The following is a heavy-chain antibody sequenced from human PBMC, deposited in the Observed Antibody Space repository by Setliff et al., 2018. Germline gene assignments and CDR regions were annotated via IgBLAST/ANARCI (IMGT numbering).Heavy chain of an antibody. D-gene: IGHD1-26*01. J-gene: IGHJ4*02. CDR1: GYSFTSFG. Sequence: GASVKVSCKTSGYSFTSFGVNWVRQATGQGLEWLGYIKPSDGGTKYAQKFQGRVTMTRDISTSTFYMELSSLTSEDTALYYCARGVGAVGDFWGQGTLVTVSS. CDR2: IKPSDGGT. V-gene: IGHV1-8*01. CDR3: ARGVGAVGDF.